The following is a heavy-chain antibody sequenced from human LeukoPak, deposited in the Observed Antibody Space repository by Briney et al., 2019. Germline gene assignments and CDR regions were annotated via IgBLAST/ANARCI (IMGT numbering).Heavy chain of an antibody. V-gene: IGHV3-9*03. J-gene: IGHJ4*02. D-gene: IGHD5-18*01. Sequence: GRSLRLSCAASGFTFDDYAMHWVRQAPGKGLEWVSGISWNSGSIGYADSAKGRFTISRDNAKNSLYLQMNSQRAEDMALYYCARGDTAMVTGYFDYWGQGTLVTVSS. CDR1: GFTFDDYA. CDR2: ISWNSGSI. CDR3: ARGDTAMVTGYFDY.